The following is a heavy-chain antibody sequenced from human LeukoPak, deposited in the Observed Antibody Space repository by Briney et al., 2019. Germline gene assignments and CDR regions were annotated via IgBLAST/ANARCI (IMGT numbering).Heavy chain of an antibody. CDR2: IHYSGST. CDR1: GGSISTYY. Sequence: PSETLSLTCTASGGSISTYYWSWIRQPPGKGLEWFGYIHYSGSTNYSPSLKSRVTISVDTSKNQFSLKLSSVTAADTAVYYCARRSKASAGGAFDVWGQGTMVTVSS. V-gene: IGHV4-59*01. D-gene: IGHD6-13*01. J-gene: IGHJ3*01. CDR3: ARRSKASAGGAFDV.